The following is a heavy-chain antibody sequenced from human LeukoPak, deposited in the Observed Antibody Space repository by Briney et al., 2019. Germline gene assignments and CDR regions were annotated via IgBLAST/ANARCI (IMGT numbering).Heavy chain of an antibody. D-gene: IGHD6-13*01. CDR3: ASLNGGMAAATQGDY. Sequence: SETLSLTCTVSGGSISSGGYYWSWIRQHPGKGLEWIGYIYYSGSTNYNPSLKSRVTISVDTSRNQFSLKLSSVTAADTAVYYCASLNGGMAAATQGDYWGQGTLVTVSS. CDR2: IYYSGST. J-gene: IGHJ4*02. V-gene: IGHV4-31*03. CDR1: GGSISSGGYY.